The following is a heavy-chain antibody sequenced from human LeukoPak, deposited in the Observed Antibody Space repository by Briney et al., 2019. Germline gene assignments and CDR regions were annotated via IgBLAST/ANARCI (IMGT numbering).Heavy chain of an antibody. CDR1: GYSISSGYY. V-gene: IGHV4-38-2*02. J-gene: IGHJ4*02. CDR2: FYHRGTT. Sequence: SETLSLTCTVSGYSISSGYYWVWIRQSPGKGLEWIGSFYHRGTTYYNPSLKSRLTISVHTSKNQFSLKLTSVTAADTAVYYCARASRTVTTGIDYWGQGSLVTVSS. D-gene: IGHD4-17*01. CDR3: ARASRTVTTGIDY.